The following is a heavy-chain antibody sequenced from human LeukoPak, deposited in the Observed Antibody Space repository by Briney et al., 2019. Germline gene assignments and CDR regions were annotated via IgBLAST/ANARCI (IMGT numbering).Heavy chain of an antibody. CDR1: GGSISSYY. J-gene: IGHJ5*02. Sequence: PSETLSLTCTVSGGSISSYYWSWIRQPAGKGLEGIGRIYTSGSTNYNPSLKSRVTMSVDTSKNQFSLKLSSVTAADTAVYYCARGVSYYYDSSGDQYNWFDPWGQGTLVTVSS. CDR2: IYTSGST. D-gene: IGHD3-22*01. CDR3: ARGVSYYYDSSGDQYNWFDP. V-gene: IGHV4-4*07.